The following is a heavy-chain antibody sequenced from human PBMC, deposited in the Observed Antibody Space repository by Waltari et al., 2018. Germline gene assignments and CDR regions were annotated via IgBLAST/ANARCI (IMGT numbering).Heavy chain of an antibody. Sequence: QVQLQESGPGLVKPSETLSLTCAVSCYSIRHAYYCSWIHRPRGEGRDGLDCMQHSGTTYYNPSLKSRVTISVDTSKNQFSLKRSSVTAADTAVYYCARRVSTGWQYNSFDYWGQGTPVTVSS. CDR1: CYSIRHAYY. CDR3: ARRVSTGWQYNSFDY. CDR2: MQHSGTT. D-gene: IGHD6-25*01. V-gene: IGHV4-38-2*01. J-gene: IGHJ4*02.